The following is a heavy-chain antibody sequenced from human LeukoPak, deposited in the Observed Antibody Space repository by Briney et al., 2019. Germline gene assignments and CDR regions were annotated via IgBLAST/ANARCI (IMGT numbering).Heavy chain of an antibody. CDR2: IYTSGST. CDR1: GGSISSGSYY. Sequence: SQTLSLTCTVSGGSISSGSYYWSWIRQPAGKGLEWIGRIYTSGSTNYNPSLKSRVTISVDTSKNQFSLELSSVTAADTAVYYCASLWNDGGFDYWGQGTLVTVSS. V-gene: IGHV4-61*02. J-gene: IGHJ4*02. CDR3: ASLWNDGGFDY. D-gene: IGHD1-1*01.